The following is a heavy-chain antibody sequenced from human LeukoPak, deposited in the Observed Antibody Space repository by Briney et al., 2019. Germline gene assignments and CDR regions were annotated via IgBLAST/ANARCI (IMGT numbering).Heavy chain of an antibody. J-gene: IGHJ4*02. D-gene: IGHD5-18*01. CDR1: GGSISSSSYY. CDR3: ARDGYSYALDY. CDR2: IYYSGST. V-gene: IGHV4-39*07. Sequence: SETLSLTCTVSGGSISSSSYYWGWIRQPPGKGLEWIGSIYYSGSTYYNPSLKSRVTISVDTSKNQFSLKLSSVTAADTAVYYCARDGYSYALDYWGQGTLVTVSS.